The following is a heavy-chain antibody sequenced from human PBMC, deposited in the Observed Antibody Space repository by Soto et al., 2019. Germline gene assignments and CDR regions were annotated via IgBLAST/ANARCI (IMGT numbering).Heavy chain of an antibody. CDR2: IGTAGDT. D-gene: IGHD3-3*01. Sequence: PGGSLRLSCAASGFTFSSYDMHWVRQATGKGLEWVSAIGTAGDTYYPGSVKGRFTISRENAKNSLYLQMNSLRAGDTAVYYCARGGPYYDFWSGSRPRHYYYYGMDVWGQGTTVTVSS. J-gene: IGHJ6*02. V-gene: IGHV3-13*01. CDR1: GFTFSSYD. CDR3: ARGGPYYDFWSGSRPRHYYYYGMDV.